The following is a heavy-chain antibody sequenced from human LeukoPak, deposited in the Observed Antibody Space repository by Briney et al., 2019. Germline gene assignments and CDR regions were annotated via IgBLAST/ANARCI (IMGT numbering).Heavy chain of an antibody. CDR1: GGSISSSSYY. D-gene: IGHD7-27*01. J-gene: IGHJ6*04. V-gene: IGHV4-39*01. CDR3: AITRGAFV. CDR2: IYYSGST. Sequence: KTSETLSLTCTVSGGSISSSSYYWGWTRQPPGKGLEWIGSIYYSGSTYYNPSLKSRVTISVDTSKNQFSLKLSSVTAADTAVYYCAITRGAFVWGKGTTVTVSS.